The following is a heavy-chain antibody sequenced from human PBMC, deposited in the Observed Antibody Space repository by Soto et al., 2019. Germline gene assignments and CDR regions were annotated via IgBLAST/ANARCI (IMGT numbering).Heavy chain of an antibody. V-gene: IGHV3-49*03. CDR1: GFTFGDYA. CDR3: TRDHRHLDY. J-gene: IGHJ4*02. Sequence: GGSLRLSCTASGFTFGDYAMNWFRQAPGKGLEWVGFIRSKAYGGTTENAASVKGRFTISRDDSKSIAYLQMNSLKTEDTAVYYCTRDHRHLDYWGQGTLVTAPQ. CDR2: IRSKAYGGTT.